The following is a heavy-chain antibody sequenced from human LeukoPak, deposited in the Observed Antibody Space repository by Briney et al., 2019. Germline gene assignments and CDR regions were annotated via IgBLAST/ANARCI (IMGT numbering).Heavy chain of an antibody. CDR3: AREATERGDFWSGYYGAFDI. D-gene: IGHD3-3*01. J-gene: IGHJ3*02. Sequence: SVKVSCKASGGTFSSYAISWVRQAPGQGLEWMGGIIPIFGTANYAQKFQGRVTITADESTSTAYMELSSLRSEDTAVYYCAREATERGDFWSGYYGAFDIWGQGTMVTVSS. CDR1: GGTFSSYA. CDR2: IIPIFGTA. V-gene: IGHV1-69*01.